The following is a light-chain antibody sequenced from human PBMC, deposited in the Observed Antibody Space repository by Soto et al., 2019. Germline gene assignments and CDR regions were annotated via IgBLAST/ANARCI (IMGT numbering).Light chain of an antibody. Sequence: EVVLTQSPGTLSLSPGERATLSWRASQSVSNNYLAWYQQKPGQSPKLLIFGSSDRATGIPDRFSGSGSGTDFTLTISSLEPEDFAVYYCQQYGSSPPYTFGQGTKLEIK. V-gene: IGKV3-20*01. J-gene: IGKJ2*01. CDR1: QSVSNNY. CDR3: QQYGSSPPYT. CDR2: GSS.